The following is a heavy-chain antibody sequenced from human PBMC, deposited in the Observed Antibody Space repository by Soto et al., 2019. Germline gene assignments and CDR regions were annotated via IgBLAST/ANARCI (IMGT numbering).Heavy chain of an antibody. CDR1: GFTFSSYW. CDR3: ARGRFLEYYYDSSGYFRQTDAFDI. Sequence: GGSLRLSCAASGFTFSSYWMHWVRQAPGKGLVWISRINSDGSSTSYADSVKGRFTISRDNAKNTLYLQMNSLRAADTAVYYCARGRFLEYYYDSSGYFRQTDAFDIWGQGTMVTVSS. D-gene: IGHD3-22*01. CDR2: INSDGSST. J-gene: IGHJ3*02. V-gene: IGHV3-74*01.